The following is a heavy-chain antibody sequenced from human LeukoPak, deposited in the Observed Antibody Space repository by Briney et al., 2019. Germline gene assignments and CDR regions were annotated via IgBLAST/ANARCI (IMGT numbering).Heavy chain of an antibody. D-gene: IGHD1-1*01. Sequence: SQTLSLTCAISGDSVSSNSAAWNWIRQSPSRGLEWVGRTYYRSKWYNDYALSVRGRITINPYTSKNQFSLQLNSMTPEDTAVYYCTRGWNSFDYWGQGTLVTVSS. CDR3: TRGWNSFDY. V-gene: IGHV6-1*01. CDR2: TYYRSKWYN. CDR1: GDSVSSNSAA. J-gene: IGHJ4*02.